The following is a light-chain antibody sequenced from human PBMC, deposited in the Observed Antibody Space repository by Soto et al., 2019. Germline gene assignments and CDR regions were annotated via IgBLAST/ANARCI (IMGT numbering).Light chain of an antibody. CDR1: QSISNY. CDR3: LQSYITPWT. CDR2: AAS. V-gene: IGKV1-39*01. J-gene: IGKJ1*01. Sequence: DIQMTQSPSSLSTSVGDRVTITCRASQSISNYLNWYQQKPGKVPKLLIYAASRLQSGVPSRFSGSGSGTDLTLTISSLQPEDFATYYCLQSYITPWTFGQGTKVEIK.